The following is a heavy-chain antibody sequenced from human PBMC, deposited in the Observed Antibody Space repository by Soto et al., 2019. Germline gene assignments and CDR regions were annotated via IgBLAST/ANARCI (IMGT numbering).Heavy chain of an antibody. CDR3: ASPGGGWENYYYYLDV. D-gene: IGHD1-26*01. J-gene: IGHJ6*03. V-gene: IGHV4-39*01. CDR2: ISYSGYT. CDR1: GGSISSSSFY. Sequence: QLQLQESGPGLVKPSETLSLTCTVSGGSISSSSFYWGWVRQPPGKGLEWIGSISYSGYTYYSPSHKSRVTISVDTSKNQFSLKLSSVTAADTAVYYCASPGGGWENYYYYLDVWGKGITVTVSS.